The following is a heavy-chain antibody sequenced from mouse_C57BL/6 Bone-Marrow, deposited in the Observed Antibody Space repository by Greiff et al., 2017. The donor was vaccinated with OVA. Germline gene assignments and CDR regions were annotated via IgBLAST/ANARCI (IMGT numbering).Heavy chain of an antibody. CDR2: INPNNGGT. D-gene: IGHD2-1*01. CDR1: GYTFTDYN. CDR3: ARRIYYGIYAWFAY. J-gene: IGHJ3*01. V-gene: IGHV1-22*01. Sequence: VQLKESGPELVKPGASVRMSCKASGYTFTDYNMHWVKQSHGKSLEWIGYINPNNGGTSYNQKFKGKATFTVYKSYSTPYMELRSLPSDDSAVYYCARRIYYGIYAWFAYWGQGTLVTVSA.